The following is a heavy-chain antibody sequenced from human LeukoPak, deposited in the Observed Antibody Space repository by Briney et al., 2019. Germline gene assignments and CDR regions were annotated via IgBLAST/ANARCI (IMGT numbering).Heavy chain of an antibody. D-gene: IGHD3-10*01. CDR1: GGSISPDY. J-gene: IGHJ4*02. CDR2: IYYSGST. V-gene: IGHV4-59*01. Sequence: PSETLSLTCTVSGGSISPDYWGWIRQPPGKGLEWIGNIYYSGSTNYNSSLKSRVTISIDTSKNQCSLKLKSVTAADTAVYYCARVPKGSGYVDSWGQGTLVTVSS. CDR3: ARVPKGSGYVDS.